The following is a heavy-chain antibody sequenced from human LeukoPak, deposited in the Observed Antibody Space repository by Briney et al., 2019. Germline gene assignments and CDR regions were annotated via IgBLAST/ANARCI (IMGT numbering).Heavy chain of an antibody. J-gene: IGHJ5*02. D-gene: IGHD3-9*01. V-gene: IGHV1-18*01. CDR1: GYTFTIYG. Sequence: ASVNLCCSASGYTFTIYGIRCVRLAPGQGLEWMGWISAYNGNTNYAQKLQGRVTMTTDTSTSTAYMELRSLRSDDTAVYYWAREGYDILTGYNNWFDPWGGRTGVSVPS. CDR3: AREGYDILTGYNNWFDP. CDR2: ISAYNGNT.